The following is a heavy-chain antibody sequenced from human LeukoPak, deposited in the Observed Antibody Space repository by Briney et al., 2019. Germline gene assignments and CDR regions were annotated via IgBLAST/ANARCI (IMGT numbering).Heavy chain of an antibody. CDR3: ARVYQSAEYYFDY. Sequence: SETLCVTCTVAGGSIDSYYWSWIRQPPGKGQEWIGYIYYTGSTEYHPSLKSRVTISLDTSKNQFSLKLTSVTAADTAVYYCARVYQSAEYYFDYWGQGNLVSVSS. J-gene: IGHJ4*02. CDR1: GGSIDSYY. V-gene: IGHV4-59*01. D-gene: IGHD2-2*01. CDR2: IYYTGST.